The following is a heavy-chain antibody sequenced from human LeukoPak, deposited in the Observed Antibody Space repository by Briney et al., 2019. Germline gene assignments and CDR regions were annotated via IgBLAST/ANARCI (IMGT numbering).Heavy chain of an antibody. V-gene: IGHV4-34*01. J-gene: IGHJ4*02. CDR2: INHSGST. D-gene: IGHD3-9*01. CDR3: ARGQYDVLRYFDWLVYFDY. CDR1: GGSFSGYY. Sequence: SETLSLTCAVYGGSFSGYYWSWIRQPPGKGLEWIGEINHSGSTNYNPSLKSRVTISVDTSKNQFSLKLSSVTAADTAVYYRARGQYDVLRYFDWLVYFDYWGQGTLVTVSS.